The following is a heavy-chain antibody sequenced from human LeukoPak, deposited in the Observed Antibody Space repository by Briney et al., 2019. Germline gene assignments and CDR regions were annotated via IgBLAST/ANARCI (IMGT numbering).Heavy chain of an antibody. J-gene: IGHJ4*02. V-gene: IGHV4-30-2*01. Sequence: PSQTLSLTCAVSGGSISSGGYSWIWIRQPPGKGLEWIGYIYHSGSTYYNPSLKSRVTISVDRSKNQFSLKLSSVTAADTAVYYCARVVQNYDILTGYYSYYFDYWGQGTLVTVSS. CDR3: ARVVQNYDILTGYYSYYFDY. CDR1: GGSISSGGYS. D-gene: IGHD3-9*01. CDR2: IYHSGST.